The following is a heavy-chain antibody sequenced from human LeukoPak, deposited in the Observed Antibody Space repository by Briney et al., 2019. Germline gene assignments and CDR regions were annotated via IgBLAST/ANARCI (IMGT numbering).Heavy chain of an antibody. D-gene: IGHD3-9*01. Sequence: SETLSLTCTVSGASMTFTHYYWVWVRQPPGKDLEWIGTVNYYGSTYYNPSLKSRVTISVDTSKNQFSLKLSSVTAADTAVYYCARRALYDILTGYYTKSFDYWGQGTLVTVSS. V-gene: IGHV4-39*07. CDR2: VNYYGST. CDR1: GASMTFTHYY. CDR3: ARRALYDILTGYYTKSFDY. J-gene: IGHJ4*02.